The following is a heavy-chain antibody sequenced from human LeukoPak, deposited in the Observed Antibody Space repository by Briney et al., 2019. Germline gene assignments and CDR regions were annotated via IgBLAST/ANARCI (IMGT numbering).Heavy chain of an antibody. CDR1: GFTFDDYG. CDR3: ARVIRGYSSGWPDAFDI. V-gene: IGHV3-20*04. Sequence: GGSLRLSCAASGFTFDDYGMSWVRQAPGKGLEWVSGINWNGGSTGYADSVKGRFTISRDNAKNSLYLQMNSLRAEDTALYYCARVIRGYSSGWPDAFDIWGQGTMVTVSS. J-gene: IGHJ3*02. CDR2: INWNGGST. D-gene: IGHD6-19*01.